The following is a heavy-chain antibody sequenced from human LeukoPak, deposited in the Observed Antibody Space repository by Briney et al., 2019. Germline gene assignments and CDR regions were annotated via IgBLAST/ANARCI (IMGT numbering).Heavy chain of an antibody. J-gene: IGHJ4*02. CDR1: GVSIISYY. CDR3: ARQGLYDSSGYYMDS. V-gene: IGHV4-59*01. D-gene: IGHD3-22*01. CDR2: ICYSGCT. Sequence: SETLSLTCTCSGVSIISYYWSWIRQPPGNGLDGIGYICYSGCTKYNASLMSRVTISVDRAQNQFSLSLSPVTAAYTAVYYCARQGLYDSSGYYMDSWGQRNLVIVSS.